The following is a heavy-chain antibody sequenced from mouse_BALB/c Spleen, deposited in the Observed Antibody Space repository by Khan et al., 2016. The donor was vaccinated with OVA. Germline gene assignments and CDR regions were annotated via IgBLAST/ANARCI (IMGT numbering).Heavy chain of an antibody. V-gene: IGHV5-12*02. J-gene: IGHJ3*01. CDR3: AREGDDGGLAY. CDR2: ISNRGSTT. CDR1: GFTFSDYY. Sequence: EVELVESGGGLVQPGGSLKLSCATSGFTFSDYYTYWVRQTPEKRLEWVAYISNRGSTTYSPDTVRGRFTISTDNAKNTLYLQMSRLRSEDTAMYDCAREGDDGGLAYWGQGTLVTVSA. D-gene: IGHD2-3*01.